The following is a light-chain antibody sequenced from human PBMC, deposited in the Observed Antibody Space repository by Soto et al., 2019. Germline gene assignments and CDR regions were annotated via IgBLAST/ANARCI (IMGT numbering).Light chain of an antibody. CDR1: QTVRNNY. CDR2: DAS. V-gene: IGKV3D-20*02. Sequence: EFVLTQSPGTLSLSPGERATLSCRASQTVRNNYLAWYQQKPGQAPRLLIYDASSRATGIPDRFSGGGSGTDFTLTISRLEPEDSATYFCEQSNSAPLTFPLTFGGGTKVDIK. CDR3: EQSNSAPLTFPLT. J-gene: IGKJ4*01.